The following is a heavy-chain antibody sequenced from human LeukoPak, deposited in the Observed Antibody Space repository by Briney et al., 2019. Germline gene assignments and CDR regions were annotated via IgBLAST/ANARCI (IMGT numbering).Heavy chain of an antibody. D-gene: IGHD2-2*01. V-gene: IGHV4-31*03. CDR2: IYYSGST. CDR3: ARGTLGYCSSTSCRWSWFDP. Sequence: SQTLSLTCTVSGGSISSGGYYWSWIRQHPGRGLEWIGYIYYSGSTYYNPSLKSRVTISVDTSKNQFSLKLSSVTAADTAVYYCARGTLGYCSSTSCRWSWFDPWGQGTLATVSS. CDR1: GGSISSGGYY. J-gene: IGHJ5*02.